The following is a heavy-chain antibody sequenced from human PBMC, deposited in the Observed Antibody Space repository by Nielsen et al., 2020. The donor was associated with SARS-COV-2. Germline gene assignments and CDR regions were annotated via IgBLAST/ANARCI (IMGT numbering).Heavy chain of an antibody. CDR1: GFTFSSYW. Sequence: GGSLRLSCAASGFTFSSYWMSWVRQAPGKGLEWVANIKQDGSEKYYVDSVKGRFTISRDNARNSLFLQMNGLRVEDTAVYYCARISDSAWYFDYWGQGTLVTVSS. D-gene: IGHD2-21*02. J-gene: IGHJ4*02. CDR3: ARISDSAWYFDY. CDR2: IKQDGSEK. V-gene: IGHV3-7*03.